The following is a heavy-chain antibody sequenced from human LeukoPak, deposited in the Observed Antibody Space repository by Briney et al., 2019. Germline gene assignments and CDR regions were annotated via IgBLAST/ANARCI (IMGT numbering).Heavy chain of an antibody. J-gene: IGHJ6*03. CDR2: TYYRSKWYN. CDR1: GDSVSSNSAA. Sequence: SQTLSLTCAISGDSVSSNSAAWNWIRQSPSSGLEWLGRTYYRSKWYNDYAVSVKSRITINPDTSKNQFSLQLNSVTPEDTAVYYCARVVPAAISYYYYYMDVWGKGTTVTISS. D-gene: IGHD2-2*02. V-gene: IGHV6-1*01. CDR3: ARVVPAAISYYYYYMDV.